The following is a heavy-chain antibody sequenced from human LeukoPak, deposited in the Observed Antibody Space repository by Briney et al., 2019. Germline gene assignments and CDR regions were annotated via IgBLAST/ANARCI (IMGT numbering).Heavy chain of an antibody. V-gene: IGHV4-4*07. CDR3: ARGKSEYSSSSRYYYYYMDV. CDR2: IYTSGST. Sequence: PSETLSLTCTVSGGSISSYYWSWIRQPAGKGLEWIGRIYTSGSTNYNPSLKSRVTISVDTSKNQFSLKLSSVTAADTAVYYCARGKSEYSSSSRYYYYYMDVWGKGTTVTVSS. D-gene: IGHD6-6*01. CDR1: GGSISSYY. J-gene: IGHJ6*03.